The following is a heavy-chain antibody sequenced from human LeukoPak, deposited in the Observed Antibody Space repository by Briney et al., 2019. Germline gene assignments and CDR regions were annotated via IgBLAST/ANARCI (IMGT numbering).Heavy chain of an antibody. V-gene: IGHV4-59*08. CDR3: AISNSYGVNHDAFDI. CDR2: IYYSGST. CDR1: GGSISSYY. J-gene: IGHJ3*02. D-gene: IGHD5-18*01. Sequence: SETLSLTCTVSGGSISSYYWSWIRQPPGKGLEWIGYIYYSGSTNYNPSLKSRVTISVDTSKNQFSLKLSSVTAADTAVYYWAISNSYGVNHDAFDIWGQGTMVTVSS.